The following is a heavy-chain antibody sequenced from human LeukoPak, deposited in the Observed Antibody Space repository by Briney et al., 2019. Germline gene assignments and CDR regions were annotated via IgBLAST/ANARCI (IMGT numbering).Heavy chain of an antibody. D-gene: IGHD3-3*01. CDR1: GFTFSSYW. CDR3: AKDGGTIFDVLNYHFDL. Sequence: GGSLRLSCATSGFTFSSYWMHWVRQAPGKGLVWVSRINSDGSSTSYADSVKGRFTISRDNSKNTVSLQMNSLTPEDTAVYYCAKDGGTIFDVLNYHFDLWGQGALVTVSS. V-gene: IGHV3-74*01. J-gene: IGHJ4*02. CDR2: INSDGSST.